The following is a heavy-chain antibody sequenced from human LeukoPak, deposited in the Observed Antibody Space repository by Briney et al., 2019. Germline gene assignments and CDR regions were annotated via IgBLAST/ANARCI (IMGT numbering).Heavy chain of an antibody. Sequence: PGGSLRLSCAASGFTFSDYYMSWIRQAPGKGLEWVSYISSSGSTIYYTDSAKGRFTISRDNAKNSLYLQMNSLRAEDTAVYYCAREPDRSGYYHWFDPWGQGTLVTVSS. CDR3: AREPDRSGYYHWFDP. J-gene: IGHJ5*02. CDR2: ISSSGSTI. D-gene: IGHD3-22*01. V-gene: IGHV3-11*01. CDR1: GFTFSDYY.